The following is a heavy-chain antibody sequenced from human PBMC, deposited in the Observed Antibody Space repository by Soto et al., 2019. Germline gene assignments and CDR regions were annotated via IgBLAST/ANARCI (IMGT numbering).Heavy chain of an antibody. J-gene: IGHJ4*02. CDR1: GGSISGGAYY. CDR3: ARILITRGYRYGYVDN. D-gene: IGHD5-18*01. CDR2: IYYSGST. V-gene: IGHV4-31*03. Sequence: SETLSLTCTVSGGSISGGAYYWSWIRQHPGKGLEWIGYIYYSGSTYYNPSLKSRVTISVDTSKNQFSLKLSSVTAADTAVYYCARILITRGYRYGYVDNWGQGILVTVAS.